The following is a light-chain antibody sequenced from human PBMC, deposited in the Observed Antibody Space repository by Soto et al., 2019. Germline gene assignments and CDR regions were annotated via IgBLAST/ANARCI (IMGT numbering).Light chain of an antibody. J-gene: IGLJ1*01. V-gene: IGLV1-44*01. Sequence: QSVLTQPPSASGTPGQRVIISCSGGSSNIGRNPVNWYQKFPGTAPKLLISLNTQRPSGVPDPFSGSKSGTSASLAISGLRSEDEADYYCAAWDDNVYVFGTGTKVNV. CDR1: SSNIGRNP. CDR2: LNT. CDR3: AAWDDNVYV.